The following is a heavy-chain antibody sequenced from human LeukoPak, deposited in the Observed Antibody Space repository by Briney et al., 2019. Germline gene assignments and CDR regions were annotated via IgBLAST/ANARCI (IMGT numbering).Heavy chain of an antibody. D-gene: IGHD2-2*02. J-gene: IGHJ4*02. V-gene: IGHV4-59*01. Sequence: SETLSLTRTVSGGSISSYYWSWIRQPPGKGLEWIGYIYYSGSTNYNPSLKSRVTISVDTSKNQFSLKLSSVTAADTAVYYCARDRPGLAIDYWGQGTLVTVSS. CDR1: GGSISSYY. CDR2: IYYSGST. CDR3: ARDRPGLAIDY.